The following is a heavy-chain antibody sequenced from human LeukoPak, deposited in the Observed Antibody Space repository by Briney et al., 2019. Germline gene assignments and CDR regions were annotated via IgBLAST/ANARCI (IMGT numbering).Heavy chain of an antibody. CDR3: AKVLFWHYYDSSGYYDPYFDY. J-gene: IGHJ4*02. Sequence: SGGSLRLSCAASGFTFSSYGMHWVRQAPGKGLEWVAVISYDGSNKYYADSVKGRFTISRDNSKNTLYLQMNSLRAEDTAVYYCAKVLFWHYYDSSGYYDPYFDYWGQGTLVTVSS. V-gene: IGHV3-30*18. CDR2: ISYDGSNK. CDR1: GFTFSSYG. D-gene: IGHD3-22*01.